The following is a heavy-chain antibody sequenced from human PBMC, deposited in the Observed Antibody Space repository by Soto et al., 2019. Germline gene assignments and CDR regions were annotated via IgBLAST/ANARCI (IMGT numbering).Heavy chain of an antibody. J-gene: IGHJ6*03. CDR3: AGDLHQMLSRKSDYYYLDV. D-gene: IGHD2-2*01. CDR2: ISNTAITD. CDR1: GFSFSDYS. V-gene: IGHV3-11*01. Sequence: QVQLVESGGDLVKPGGSLRLSCVASGFSFSDYSMTWMRQAPGGGLDFVAFISNTAITDYYADSVKGRFTISRDNARKSVYLKMDSLRAEDAAVYYCAGDLHQMLSRKSDYYYLDVWGTGTPVTVSS.